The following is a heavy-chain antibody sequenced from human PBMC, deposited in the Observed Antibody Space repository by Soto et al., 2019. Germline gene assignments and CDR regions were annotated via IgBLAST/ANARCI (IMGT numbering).Heavy chain of an antibody. Sequence: PGGSLRLSCSASGFSLSNYIMNWVRQAPGKGLEWVSYISRSGSTIYYADSVKGRFTTSRDHANNSLYLQMTSLRDEDTAVYFCERVMILGLVQDDQDFDLWGHGTKVTVSS. J-gene: IGHJ3*01. V-gene: IGHV3-48*02. CDR1: GFSLSNYI. D-gene: IGHD3-16*01. CDR2: ISRSGSTI. CDR3: ERVMILGLVQDDQDFDL.